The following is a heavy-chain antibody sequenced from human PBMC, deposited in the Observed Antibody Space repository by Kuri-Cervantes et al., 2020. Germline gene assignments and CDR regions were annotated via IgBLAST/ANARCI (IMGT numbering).Heavy chain of an antibody. V-gene: IGHV4-39*07. CDR1: GGSISSSSYY. D-gene: IGHD3-3*01. J-gene: IGHJ6*03. CDR2: IYYGGTT. Sequence: GSLRLSCTVSGGSISSSSYYWGWIRQPPGKGLEWIGNIYYGGTTYYNPSLKSRLTISVDKSKNQFSLKLSSVTAADTAVYYCARDSQGSYDFWSGYQNYYYYMDVWGKGTTVTVSS. CDR3: ARDSQGSYDFWSGYQNYYYYMDV.